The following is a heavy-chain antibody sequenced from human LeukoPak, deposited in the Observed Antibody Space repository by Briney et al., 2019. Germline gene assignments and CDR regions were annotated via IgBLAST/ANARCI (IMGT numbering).Heavy chain of an antibody. CDR3: ARDGYDFWSGYSYYYYMDV. J-gene: IGHJ6*03. D-gene: IGHD3-3*01. CDR2: IYTSGST. CDR1: GGSISSGSYY. V-gene: IGHV4-61*02. Sequence: PSQTLSLTCTVSGGSISSGSYYWSWIRQPAGKGLEWIGRIYTSGSTNYNPSLKSRVTISVDTSKNQFSLKLSSVTAADTAVYYCARDGYDFWSGYSYYYYMDVWGKGTTVTVSS.